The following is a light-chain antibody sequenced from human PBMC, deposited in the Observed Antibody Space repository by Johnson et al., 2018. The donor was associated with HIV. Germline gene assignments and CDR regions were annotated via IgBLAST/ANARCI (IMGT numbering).Light chain of an antibody. CDR1: SSNIGNNY. CDR2: DNN. V-gene: IGLV1-51*01. J-gene: IGLJ1*01. CDR3: GTWDNSLSVYV. Sequence: SVLTQPPSVSAALGQKVTISCSGSSSNIGNNYVSWYQQLPGTAPKLLIYDNNKRPSGIPDRFSGSKSGTSATLGITGLQTGDEADYYCGTWDNSLSVYVFGTGTKVTVL.